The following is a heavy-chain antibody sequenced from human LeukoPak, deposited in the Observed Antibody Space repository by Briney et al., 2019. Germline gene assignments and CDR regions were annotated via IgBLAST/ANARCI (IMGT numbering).Heavy chain of an antibody. D-gene: IGHD6-19*01. CDR3: AGYSSGWSSGGGY. V-gene: IGHV4-39*01. CDR1: GGSISSLTYY. J-gene: IGHJ4*02. Sequence: SETLSLTCTVSGGSISSLTYYWGWIRQPPGKGLEWIASIYYSGTTYYSPFLKSRVTIPVNRSNNQFSLRLSSVTAADTAVYFCAGYSSGWSSGGGYWGQGTLVTVSS. CDR2: IYYSGTT.